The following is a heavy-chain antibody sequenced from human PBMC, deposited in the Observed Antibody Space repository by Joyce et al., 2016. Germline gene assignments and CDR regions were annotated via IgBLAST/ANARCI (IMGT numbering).Heavy chain of an antibody. D-gene: IGHD6-6*01. CDR3: AKVAEGSAVYFYYMDV. CDR1: GFTFSSYA. Sequence: EVQLLESGGGLVQPAGSLRLSCAASGFTFSSYAMSWVRQAPGKGLEWGAVISGSGGRIYDADSVKGRFTFSRDNSKNTLYLQMNSLRAEDTAVYYCAKVAEGSAVYFYYMDVWGKGTTVTVSS. V-gene: IGHV3-23*01. CDR2: ISGSGGRI. J-gene: IGHJ6*03.